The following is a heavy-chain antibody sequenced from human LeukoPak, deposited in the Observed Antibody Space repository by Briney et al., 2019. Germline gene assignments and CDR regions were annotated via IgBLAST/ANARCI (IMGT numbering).Heavy chain of an antibody. D-gene: IGHD6-6*01. CDR1: GFTFSTNA. J-gene: IGHJ6*04. V-gene: IGHV3-23*01. Sequence: GGSLRLSCTTSGFTFSTNAMSWVRQAPGKGLEWVSVIGDSGGSTYYADSVKGRFTISRDNSKNTLYLQMNSLRADDTAVYHCAKGGASSPYTYIDVWGKGTTVIVSS. CDR2: IGDSGGST. CDR3: AKGGASSPYTYIDV.